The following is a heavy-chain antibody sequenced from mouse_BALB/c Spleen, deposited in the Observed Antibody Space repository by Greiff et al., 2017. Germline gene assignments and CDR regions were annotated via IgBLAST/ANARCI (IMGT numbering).Heavy chain of an antibody. V-gene: IGHV14-3*02. CDR1: GFNIKDTY. CDR3: ARPWLPHAMDY. CDR2: IDPANGTT. J-gene: IGHJ4*01. Sequence: EVQLQQSGAELVKPGASVKLSCTASGFNIKDTYMHWVKQRPEQGLEWIGRIDPANGTTKYDPKFQGKATITADTSSNTAYLQLSSLTSEDTAVYYCARPWLPHAMDYWGQGTSVTVSS. D-gene: IGHD2-2*01.